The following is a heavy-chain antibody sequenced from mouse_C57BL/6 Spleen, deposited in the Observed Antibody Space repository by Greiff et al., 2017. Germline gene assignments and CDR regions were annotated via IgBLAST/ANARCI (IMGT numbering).Heavy chain of an antibody. V-gene: IGHV1-64*01. Sequence: QVQLKQPGAELVKPGASVKLSCKASGYTFTSYWMHWVKQRPGQGLEWIGMIHPNSGRTNYNEKFKSKATLTVDKSSSTAYMQLSSLTSEDSAVYYCARGGYDYDMDYWGQGTSVTVSS. D-gene: IGHD2-4*01. CDR3: ARGGYDYDMDY. CDR2: IHPNSGRT. J-gene: IGHJ4*01. CDR1: GYTFTSYW.